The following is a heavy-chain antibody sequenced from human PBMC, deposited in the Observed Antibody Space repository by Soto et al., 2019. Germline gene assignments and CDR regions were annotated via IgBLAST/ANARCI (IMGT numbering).Heavy chain of an antibody. CDR3: AKKGCSGSTCPLSFDT. CDR1: GFTFSSYS. J-gene: IGHJ4*02. CDR2: INNSGDST. Sequence: GGSLRLSCAASGFTFSSYSMFWVRQAPGKGLEWVSGINNSGDSTYYADSVKGRFTISRDNSKNTVYLQMSSLRVEDTAVYHCAKKGCSGSTCPLSFDTWGQGTLVTVSS. D-gene: IGHD2-15*01. V-gene: IGHV3-23*01.